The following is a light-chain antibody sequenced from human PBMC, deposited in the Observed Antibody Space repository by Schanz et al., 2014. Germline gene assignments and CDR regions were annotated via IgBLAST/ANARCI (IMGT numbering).Light chain of an antibody. CDR1: QDISSY. CDR3: QQYYSYPQT. J-gene: IGKJ1*01. Sequence: IQLTQSPSSLSASVGDRFTITCRASQDISSYLAWYQQKPGKAPNLLIYAASTLQSGVPSRFSGSGSGTDFTLTISCLQSEDFATYFCQQYYSYPQTFGQGTKVELK. V-gene: IGKV1-9*01. CDR2: AAS.